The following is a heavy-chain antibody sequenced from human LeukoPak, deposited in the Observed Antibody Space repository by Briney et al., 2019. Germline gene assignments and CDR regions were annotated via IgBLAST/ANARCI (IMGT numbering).Heavy chain of an antibody. CDR2: IYYSGST. CDR1: GGSISSYY. V-gene: IGHV4-59*01. J-gene: IGHJ3*02. Sequence: PSETLSLTCTVSGGSISSYYWSWIRQPPGKGLEWIGYIYYSGSTNYNPSLKSRVTISVDTSKNQFSLKLSSVTAADTAVYYCAGDHSSFDAFDIWGQGTMVTVSS. CDR3: AGDHSSFDAFDI. D-gene: IGHD3-22*01.